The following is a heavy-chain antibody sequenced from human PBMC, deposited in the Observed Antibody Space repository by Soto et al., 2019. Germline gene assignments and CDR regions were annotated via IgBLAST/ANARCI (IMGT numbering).Heavy chain of an antibody. V-gene: IGHV3-72*01. CDR1: GFTFSDHS. CDR2: SRDKPNGYTT. J-gene: IGHJ2*01. Sequence: EVQLVESGGGLVQPGGSLRLSCAASGFTFSDHSMDWVRQAPGKGLEWVGRSRDKPNGYTTEYAASVKGRSTISRDDSRSSLYLQINSLKTEDTAVYFCAREGAARGEPFCYFDLWGRGTLVTVSS. D-gene: IGHD4-17*01. CDR3: AREGAARGEPFCYFDL.